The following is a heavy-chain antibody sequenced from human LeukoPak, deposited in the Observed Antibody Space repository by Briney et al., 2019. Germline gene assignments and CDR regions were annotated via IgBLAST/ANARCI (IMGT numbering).Heavy chain of an antibody. J-gene: IGHJ6*02. V-gene: IGHV3-7*02. CDR3: AKNGGPHGMDV. CDR1: GFTFSSIW. D-gene: IGHD3-16*01. CDR2: IKHDGSET. Sequence: GSLRLSCATSGFTFSSIWMSWVRQAPGKGLEWVANIKHDGSETNYVDSVKGRFTISRDNAKNSLHLQTNSLRVEDTAVYYCAKNGGPHGMDVWGQGTTVTVSS.